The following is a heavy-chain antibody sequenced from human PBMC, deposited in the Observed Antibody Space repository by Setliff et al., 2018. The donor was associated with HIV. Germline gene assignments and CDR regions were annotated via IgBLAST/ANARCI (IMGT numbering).Heavy chain of an antibody. CDR1: GFTFSSYS. V-gene: IGHV3-21*01. CDR3: ARKGVATITFADY. J-gene: IGHJ4*02. D-gene: IGHD5-12*01. Sequence: PGGSLRLSCAASGFTFSSYSMNWVRQAPGKGLEWVSSISSSSSYIYYADSVKGRFTISRDNAKNSLYLQMNSLRAEDTAVYYCARKGVATITFADYWGQGTLVTVSS. CDR2: ISSSSSYI.